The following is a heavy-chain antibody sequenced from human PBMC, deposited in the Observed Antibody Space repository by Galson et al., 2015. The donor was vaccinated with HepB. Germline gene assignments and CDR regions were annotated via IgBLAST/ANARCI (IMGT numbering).Heavy chain of an antibody. Sequence: SLRLSCAASGFTFSSYAMSWVRQAPGKGLEWVSAISGSGGSTYYADSVKGRFTISRDNSKNTLYLQMNSLRAEDTAVYYCAKPLERNDNAFDIWGQGTMVTVSS. CDR2: ISGSGGST. CDR1: GFTFSSYA. CDR3: AKPLERNDNAFDI. V-gene: IGHV3-23*01. J-gene: IGHJ3*02. D-gene: IGHD1-1*01.